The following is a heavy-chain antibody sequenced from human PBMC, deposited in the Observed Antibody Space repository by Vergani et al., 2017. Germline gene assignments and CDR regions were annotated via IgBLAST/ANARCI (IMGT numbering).Heavy chain of an antibody. D-gene: IGHD1-26*01. CDR3: TTDLRYSGDGSCYWVRDHHYYGMDV. Sequence: EVQLVESGGGIVKPGGSLRLSCVASGFSFRNAWMNWVRRTPGKGLEWVGRIKSTFDRGTTDYAAAVKGRFTISRDDSKNTLFLQMNGLKTEDIGVYYCTTDLRYSGDGSCYWVRDHHYYGMDVWGQGTTVTVSS. CDR2: IKSTFDRGTT. CDR1: GFSFRNAW. V-gene: IGHV3-15*07. J-gene: IGHJ6*02.